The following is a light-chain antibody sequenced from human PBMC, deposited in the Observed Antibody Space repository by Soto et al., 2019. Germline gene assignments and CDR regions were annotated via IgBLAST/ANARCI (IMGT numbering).Light chain of an antibody. CDR2: EVS. CDR1: SSDVGGYDY. Sequence: QSALTQPPSASGSPGQSVTISCTGTSSDVGGYDYVSWYQQHPGKAPKLMIYEVSKRPSGVPDRFSGSRSGNTASLTVSGLQAVDEADYHCSSYGGYNNVIFGGGTKVTVL. V-gene: IGLV2-8*01. J-gene: IGLJ2*01. CDR3: SSYGGYNNVI.